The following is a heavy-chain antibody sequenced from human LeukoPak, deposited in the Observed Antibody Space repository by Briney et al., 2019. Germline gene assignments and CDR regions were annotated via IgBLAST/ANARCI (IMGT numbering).Heavy chain of an antibody. CDR1: GFSFPYG. V-gene: IGHV3-23*01. J-gene: IGHJ4*02. D-gene: IGHD3-10*01. CDR3: AKSIDYYGSGSYGFDS. Sequence: PGGSLRLSCEASGFSFPYGMSWVRQAPGKGLEWVSGITNSGENTYYADSVKGRFTISRDSSDDTLYLQMNSLRAEDTAVYYCAKSIDYYGSGSYGFDSWGQGTLVTVSS. CDR2: ITNSGENT.